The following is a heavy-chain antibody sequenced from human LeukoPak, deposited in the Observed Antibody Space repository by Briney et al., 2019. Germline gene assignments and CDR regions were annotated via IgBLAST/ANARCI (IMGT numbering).Heavy chain of an antibody. D-gene: IGHD3/OR15-3a*01. CDR2: ISSSGGAI. CDR3: ASFGSIMIFGVDV. CDR1: GFSISDYY. Sequence: GGSLRLSCAASGFSISDYYMSWIRQVPGKGLAWVSYISSSGGAIYYADSVKGRFSISRDNAKNSLYLQMNSLRAEDTAVYYCASFGSIMIFGVDVWGQGTTVTVSS. V-gene: IGHV3-11*04. J-gene: IGHJ6*02.